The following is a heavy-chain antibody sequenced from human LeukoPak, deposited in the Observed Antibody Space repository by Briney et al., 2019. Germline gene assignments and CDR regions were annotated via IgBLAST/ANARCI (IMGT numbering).Heavy chain of an antibody. D-gene: IGHD3-22*01. CDR2: ISGSGGST. Sequence: GGSLRLSCAASGFTFSSYAMSWVRQAPGKGLEWVSAISGSGGSTYYADSVKGRFTISRDNSENTLYLQMNSLRAEDTAVYYCAKDIDKYYYDSSGYTDYWGQGTLVTVSS. J-gene: IGHJ4*02. CDR1: GFTFSSYA. CDR3: AKDIDKYYYDSSGYTDY. V-gene: IGHV3-23*01.